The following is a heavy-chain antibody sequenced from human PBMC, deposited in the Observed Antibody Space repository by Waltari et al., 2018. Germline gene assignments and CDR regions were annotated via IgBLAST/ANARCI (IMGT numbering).Heavy chain of an antibody. CDR3: ARDTWGSNHYFEF. V-gene: IGHV1-69*06. D-gene: IGHD3-16*01. CDR1: GDTFSRYA. Sequence: SGAEVKKPGSSVKVSCKASGDTFSRYAISWVRQAPGQGLEWMGTSVPSFGTANYARKFQGRVTLTADKSTSTAYMELNSLTFEDTAIYFCARDTWGSNHYFEFWGQGTLVTVSS. CDR2: SVPSFGTA. J-gene: IGHJ4*02.